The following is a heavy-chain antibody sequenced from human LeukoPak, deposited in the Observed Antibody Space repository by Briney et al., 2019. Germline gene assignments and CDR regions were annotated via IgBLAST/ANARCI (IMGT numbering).Heavy chain of an antibody. Sequence: GGSLRLSCAASGFTFSSYAMHWVRQAPGKGLEGVAVISYDGSNKYYADSVKGRFTISRDNSKNTLSLQMNSLRAEDTDVYYCARDTGIAVAGTPPPRETAPFQHWGQGTLVTVSS. J-gene: IGHJ1*01. CDR2: ISYDGSNK. V-gene: IGHV3-30*04. D-gene: IGHD6-19*01. CDR3: ARDTGIAVAGTPPPRETAPFQH. CDR1: GFTFSSYA.